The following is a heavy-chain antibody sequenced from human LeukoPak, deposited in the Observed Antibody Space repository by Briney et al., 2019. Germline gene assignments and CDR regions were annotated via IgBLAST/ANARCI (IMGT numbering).Heavy chain of an antibody. Sequence: GGSLRLSCAASEFFSMYAMHWVRQAPGEGLEWVAAVAYDGKHQYYADSVKGRFTISKDNFKNTLYMNNLKPEDTAVYYCAGGVRGVSSWFDPWGQGTLVTVSS. CDR3: AGGVRGVSSWFDP. D-gene: IGHD3-10*01. V-gene: IGHV3-30*04. J-gene: IGHJ5*02. CDR1: EFFSMYA. CDR2: VAYDGKHQ.